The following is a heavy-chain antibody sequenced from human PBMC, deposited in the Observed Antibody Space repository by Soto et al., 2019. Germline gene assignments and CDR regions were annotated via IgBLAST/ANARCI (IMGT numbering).Heavy chain of an antibody. Sequence: VQLVESGGGLVKPGGSLRLSCAASGFTFSSYGMHWVRQAPGKGLEWVAVIWYDGSNKYYADSVKGRFTISRDNSKNTLYLQMNSLRAEDTAVYYCARDGWDTYYYDSSGYSGPYYFDYWGQGTLVTVSS. CDR2: IWYDGSNK. D-gene: IGHD3-22*01. CDR3: ARDGWDTYYYDSSGYSGPYYFDY. V-gene: IGHV3-33*08. CDR1: GFTFSSYG. J-gene: IGHJ4*02.